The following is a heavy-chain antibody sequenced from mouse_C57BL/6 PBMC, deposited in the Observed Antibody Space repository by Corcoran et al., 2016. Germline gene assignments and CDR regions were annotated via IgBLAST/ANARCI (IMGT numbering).Heavy chain of an antibody. CDR1: GYSITSGYY. Sequence: DVQLQESGPGLVKPSQSLSLTCSVTGYSITSGYYWNWIRQFPGNKLEWMGYISYDGSNNYNPSFKNRISITRYTSKNQFFLNLNSVTTEDTATYYCASGYDYGDWFAYWGQGSLVTVSA. CDR2: ISYDGSN. D-gene: IGHD2-4*01. V-gene: IGHV3-6*01. CDR3: ASGYDYGDWFAY. J-gene: IGHJ3*01.